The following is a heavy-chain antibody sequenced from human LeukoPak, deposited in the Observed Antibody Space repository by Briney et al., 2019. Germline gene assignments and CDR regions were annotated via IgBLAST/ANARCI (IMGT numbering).Heavy chain of an antibody. V-gene: IGHV1-8*01. CDR3: ARAYSSGWYGLYYYYYMDV. CDR1: GYTFTSYD. J-gene: IGHJ6*03. Sequence: ASVKVSCKASGYTFTSYDINWVRQATGQGLEWMGWMNPNSGNTGYAQKFQGRVTMTRNTSISTAYMELSSLRSEDTAVYYCARAYSSGWYGLYYYYYMDVWGKGPTVTISS. CDR2: MNPNSGNT. D-gene: IGHD6-19*01.